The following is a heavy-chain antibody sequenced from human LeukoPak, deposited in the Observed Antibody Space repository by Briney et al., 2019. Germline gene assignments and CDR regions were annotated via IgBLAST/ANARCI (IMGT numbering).Heavy chain of an antibody. CDR1: GGSINNYY. V-gene: IGHV4-34*01. J-gene: IGHJ4*02. Sequence: KTSETLSLTCTVSGGSINNYYWSWIRQPPGKGLEWIGEINHSGSTNYNPSLKSRVTISVDTSKNQFSLKLSSVTAADTAVYYCARARAYYDSSGYRPFPFDYWGQGTLVTVSS. CDR2: INHSGST. CDR3: ARARAYYDSSGYRPFPFDY. D-gene: IGHD3-22*01.